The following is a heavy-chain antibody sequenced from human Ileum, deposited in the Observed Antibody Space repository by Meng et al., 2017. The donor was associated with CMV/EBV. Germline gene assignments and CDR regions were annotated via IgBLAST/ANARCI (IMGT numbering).Heavy chain of an antibody. J-gene: IGHJ5*02. D-gene: IGHD1-20*01. Sequence: GDTINGVYVHWVRQAPGQGFEWMGRRNDNSGGTNNAQKFQGRINMTRDTSISTVYMELNRLRSDDTAVYYCARDNFPGISPWFDPWGQGTLVTVSS. CDR1: GDTINGVY. V-gene: IGHV1-2*06. CDR2: RNDNSGGT. CDR3: ARDNFPGISPWFDP.